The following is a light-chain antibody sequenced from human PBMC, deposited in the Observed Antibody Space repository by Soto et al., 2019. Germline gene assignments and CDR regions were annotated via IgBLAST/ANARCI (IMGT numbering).Light chain of an antibody. CDR2: AAS. CDR1: QSITSY. J-gene: IGKJ1*01. CDR3: QQSYSTPRT. V-gene: IGKV1-39*01. Sequence: PMSQSPFSLSASVVDRVTITCRASQSITSYLNWYQQKPGKAPKLLIYAASSLQSGVPSRFSGSGSGTDFTLTISSLQTEDFAAYYCQQSYSTPRTFGQGTKVDI.